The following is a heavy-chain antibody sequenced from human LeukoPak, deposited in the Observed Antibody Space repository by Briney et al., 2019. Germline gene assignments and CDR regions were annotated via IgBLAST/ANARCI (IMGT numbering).Heavy chain of an antibody. J-gene: IGHJ4*02. CDR2: ISGSGGST. V-gene: IGHV3-23*01. Sequence: GGSLRLSCAASGFTFSSYAMSWVRQAPGKGLERVSAISGSGGSTYYADSVKGRFTISRDNSKNTLYLQMNSLRAEDTAVYYCAKSGTVDIAEYYFDYWGQGTLVTVSS. D-gene: IGHD5-12*01. CDR1: GFTFSSYA. CDR3: AKSGTVDIAEYYFDY.